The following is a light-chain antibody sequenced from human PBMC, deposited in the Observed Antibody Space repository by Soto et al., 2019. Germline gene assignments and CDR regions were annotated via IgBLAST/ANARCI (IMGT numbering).Light chain of an antibody. J-gene: IGKJ1*01. CDR3: QQYGSSPLT. Sequence: DIVVTQTPLSLSVTPGQPASISCKSSQSLLHSNGKTYLYWYLQRPGQPPQLLIYEVSNRFSGVPDRFSGSGSGTDFTLTISRLEPEDFAVYYCQQYGSSPLTFDQGTKVEIK. V-gene: IGKV2D-29*01. CDR1: QSLLHSNGKTY. CDR2: EVS.